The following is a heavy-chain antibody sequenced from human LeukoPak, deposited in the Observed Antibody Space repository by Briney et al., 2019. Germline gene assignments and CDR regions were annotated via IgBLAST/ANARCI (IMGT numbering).Heavy chain of an antibody. V-gene: IGHV3-23*01. Sequence: GGSLRLSCAASGFTFSSHAMNWVRQAPGKGLEWVSVISGSGGNTYYADSVKGRFTISRDNSKNTLYLQMDSLRVDDTAVYYCAESSITYGSGNYDSRAFDYWGQGTLVTVSS. CDR1: GFTFSSHA. J-gene: IGHJ4*02. D-gene: IGHD3-10*01. CDR3: AESSITYGSGNYDSRAFDY. CDR2: ISGSGGNT.